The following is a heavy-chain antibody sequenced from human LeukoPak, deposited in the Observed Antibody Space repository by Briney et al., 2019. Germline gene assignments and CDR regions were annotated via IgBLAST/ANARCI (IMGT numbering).Heavy chain of an antibody. V-gene: IGHV4-30-4*08. CDR3: ARGNYGSGTIRNWFDP. J-gene: IGHJ5*02. CDR2: IYYSGNT. Sequence: TLSLTCSVSGGSISSGDHYWSWFRQPPGKGLEWIAYIYYSGNTHYNPSLKSRVTISVDTSKNQFSLRLSSVTAADTAVYYCARGNYGSGTIRNWFDPWGQGTLVTVSS. D-gene: IGHD3-10*01. CDR1: GGSISSGDHY.